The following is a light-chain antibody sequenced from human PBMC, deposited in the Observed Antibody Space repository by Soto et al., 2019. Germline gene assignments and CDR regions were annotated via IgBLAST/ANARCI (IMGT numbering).Light chain of an antibody. Sequence: AIRMTQSPSSFSASTGDRATLTWRASQGISSYLAWYQQKPGKAPKLLIYAASTLQSGVPSRFSGSGSGTDFTLTISCLQSEDFATYYCQQYYSYPLTFGQGTKVDI. CDR2: AAS. V-gene: IGKV1-8*01. CDR3: QQYYSYPLT. CDR1: QGISSY. J-gene: IGKJ1*01.